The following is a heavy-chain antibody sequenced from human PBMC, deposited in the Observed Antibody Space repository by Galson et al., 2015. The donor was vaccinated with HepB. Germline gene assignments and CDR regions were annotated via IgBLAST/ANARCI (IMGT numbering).Heavy chain of an antibody. J-gene: IGHJ4*02. D-gene: IGHD2-15*01. Sequence: SLRLSCAASGFTFSSYSMNWVRQAPGKGLEWVSSISSSSSYIYYADSVKGRFTISRDNAKNSLYLQMNSLRAEDTAVYYCARDTRMGYCSGGSCRTFGYWGQGTLVTVSS. CDR2: ISSSSSYI. V-gene: IGHV3-21*01. CDR3: ARDTRMGYCSGGSCRTFGY. CDR1: GFTFSSYS.